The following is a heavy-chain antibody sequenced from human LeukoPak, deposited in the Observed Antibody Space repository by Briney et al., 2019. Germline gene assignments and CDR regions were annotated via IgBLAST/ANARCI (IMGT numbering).Heavy chain of an antibody. V-gene: IGHV3-48*03. CDR2: ISSSGSTI. Sequence: GSLRLSCAASGFTFSSYEMNWVRQAPGKGLEWVSYISSSGSTIYYADSVKGRFTISRDNAKNSLYLQMNSLRAEDTAVYYRASKFDYGDYVISYGMDVWGQGTTVTVSS. D-gene: IGHD4-17*01. CDR3: ASKFDYGDYVISYGMDV. CDR1: GFTFSSYE. J-gene: IGHJ6*02.